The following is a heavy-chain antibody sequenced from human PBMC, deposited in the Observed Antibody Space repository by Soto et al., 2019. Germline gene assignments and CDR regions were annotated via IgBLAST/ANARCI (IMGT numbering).Heavy chain of an antibody. V-gene: IGHV4-59*01. D-gene: IGHD4-17*01. Sequence: QVQLQESGPGLVKPSETLSLTCTVSGGSISSYYWSWIRQPPGKGLEWIGYIYYSGSTNYNPSLKSRVTISVDTSKNQFSLKLSSVTAADTAVYYCARFAPTVTFALDIWGQGTMVTVSS. CDR2: IYYSGST. J-gene: IGHJ3*02. CDR1: GGSISSYY. CDR3: ARFAPTVTFALDI.